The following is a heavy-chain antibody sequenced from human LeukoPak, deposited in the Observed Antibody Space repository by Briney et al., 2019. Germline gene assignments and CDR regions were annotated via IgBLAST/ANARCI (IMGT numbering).Heavy chain of an antibody. CDR1: GFTFSDYY. CDR2: ISSSGSTI. CDR3: ARGLRAFISAPLNY. D-gene: IGHD3-10*01. J-gene: IGHJ4*02. V-gene: IGHV3-11*04. Sequence: PGGSLRLSCAASGFTFSDYYMSWIRQAPGKGLEWVSCISSSGSTIYYADSVKGRFTISRDNSKNTLYLQMNSLRAEDTAVYYCARGLRAFISAPLNYWGQGTLVTVSS.